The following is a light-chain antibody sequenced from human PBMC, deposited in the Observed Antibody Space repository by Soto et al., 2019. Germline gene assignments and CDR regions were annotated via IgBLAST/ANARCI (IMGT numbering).Light chain of an antibody. CDR2: LAS. J-gene: IGKJ3*01. Sequence: DIVMTQSPDSLAVSLGERATINCKSSQSVLSSSDNKNYIAWYQQKPGQPPKLLIYLASTRESGVPDRFSGSGSGTDFTLTISSLQAEDVAVYYCQHYYGSPSFGPGTKVDIK. CDR3: QHYYGSPS. CDR1: QSVLSSSDNKNY. V-gene: IGKV4-1*01.